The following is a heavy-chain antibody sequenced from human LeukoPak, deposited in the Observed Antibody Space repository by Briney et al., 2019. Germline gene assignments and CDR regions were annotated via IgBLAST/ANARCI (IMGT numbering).Heavy chain of an antibody. CDR2: ISWSSGSI. D-gene: IGHD3-10*01. V-gene: IGHV3-9*01. CDR3: AKGQAGSYYKGSDY. Sequence: SLRLSCAASGFTFDDYAMHWVRQAPGKGLEWVSGISWSSGSIGYADSVKGRFTISRDNAKNSLYLQMNSLRAEDTALYYCAKGQAGSYYKGSDYWGQGTLVTVSS. CDR1: GFTFDDYA. J-gene: IGHJ4*02.